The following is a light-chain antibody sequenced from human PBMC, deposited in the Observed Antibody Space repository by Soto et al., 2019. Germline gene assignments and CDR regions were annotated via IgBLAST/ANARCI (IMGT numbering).Light chain of an antibody. CDR3: QQYDILPIT. J-gene: IGKJ5*01. Sequence: DIQLTQSPSSLSASVGDRVSISCRASQSISNYLNWYQQKPGKAPNLLIYDASNLEIGVPSRFSGSGSGTHFTFTISSLQTEDIGTYYCQQYDILPITFGRGTRLEIK. V-gene: IGKV1-33*01. CDR2: DAS. CDR1: QSISNY.